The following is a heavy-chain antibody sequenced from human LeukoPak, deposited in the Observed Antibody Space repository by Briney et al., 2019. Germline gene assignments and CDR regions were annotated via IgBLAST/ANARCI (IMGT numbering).Heavy chain of an antibody. CDR3: AELGEGYCSGGSCFDAFDI. J-gene: IGHJ3*02. Sequence: GGSLRLSCAASGFTFSSYGMHWVRQAPGKGLEWVAFIRYDGSNKYYADSVKGRFTISRGNPKNTLYLQMNSLRAEDTAVYYCAELGEGYCSGGSCFDAFDIWGQGTMVTVSS. D-gene: IGHD2-15*01. CDR2: IRYDGSNK. CDR1: GFTFSSYG. V-gene: IGHV3-30*02.